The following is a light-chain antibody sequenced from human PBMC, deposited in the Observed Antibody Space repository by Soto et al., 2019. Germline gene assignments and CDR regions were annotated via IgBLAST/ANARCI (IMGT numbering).Light chain of an antibody. Sequence: QLVLTQPPSVSGVPGQRVTISCTGSSSNLGAGYGVHWFQQLPGTAPKLLIFDNSNRPSGVPDRFSGSKSGASASLAITGLQAEDEADYYCQSYDSSLSALYVFGTGTKLTVL. CDR2: DNS. V-gene: IGLV1-40*01. CDR1: SSNLGAGYG. CDR3: QSYDSSLSALYV. J-gene: IGLJ1*01.